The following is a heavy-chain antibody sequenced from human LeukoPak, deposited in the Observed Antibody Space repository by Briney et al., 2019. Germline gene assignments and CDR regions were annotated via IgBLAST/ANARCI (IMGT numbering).Heavy chain of an antibody. Sequence: PGRSLRLSCAASGFTFSSYAMHWVRQAPGKGLEWVANIKLDGSEKYYVDSVKGRFTISRDNAKKSLYLQMNSLRDEDTAVYYCARDFFAFGGVIALLDYWGQGTLVTVSS. D-gene: IGHD3-16*02. V-gene: IGHV3-7*01. CDR3: ARDFFAFGGVIALLDY. CDR1: GFTFSSYA. J-gene: IGHJ4*02. CDR2: IKLDGSEK.